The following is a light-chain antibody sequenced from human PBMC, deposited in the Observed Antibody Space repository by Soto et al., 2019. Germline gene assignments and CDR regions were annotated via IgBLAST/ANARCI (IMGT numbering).Light chain of an antibody. CDR3: QQYGNSPRVT. V-gene: IGKV3-15*01. CDR2: GAS. CDR1: QSVDIN. J-gene: IGKJ4*01. Sequence: EIVLTQSPATLSVSPGDRVTLSCRASQSVDINLAWYQQRPGQAPRLLVYGASTKATDMPGRFSGRGSGTEFTLTINNLQSEDFAMYHCQQYGNSPRVTFGGGTKVEIK.